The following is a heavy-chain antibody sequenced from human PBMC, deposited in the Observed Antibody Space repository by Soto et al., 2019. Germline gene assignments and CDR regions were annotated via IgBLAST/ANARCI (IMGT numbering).Heavy chain of an antibody. CDR1: GGSLSGYY. D-gene: IGHD5-12*01. CDR2: VKDGGHT. CDR3: ARGQEGVVATH. J-gene: IGHJ4*02. Sequence: QVQLQLWGAGLWKPSETLSLNCAVTGGSLSGYYWSWIRQPPGKGLEWIGEVKDGGHTNYSPSLRGRVTISSDTSNNQFSLRLNSVTAADTGVYYCARGQEGVVATHWDQGSLVTVSS. V-gene: IGHV4-34*01.